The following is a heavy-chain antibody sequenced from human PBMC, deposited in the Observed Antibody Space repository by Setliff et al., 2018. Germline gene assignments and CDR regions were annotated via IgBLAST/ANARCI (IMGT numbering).Heavy chain of an antibody. V-gene: IGHV1-18*01. CDR2: ISAYSGNT. Sequence: ASVKVSCKASGYTFTNYAINWVRQAPGQGLEWVGWISAYSGNTYYSQKFQGAVTMTTDTSTATAYLELRSLRSDDTAVYYCARAGDAATNRKGVFEFWGQGTLVTVSS. CDR3: ARAGDAATNRKGVFEF. CDR1: GYTFTNYA. J-gene: IGHJ4*02. D-gene: IGHD1-26*01.